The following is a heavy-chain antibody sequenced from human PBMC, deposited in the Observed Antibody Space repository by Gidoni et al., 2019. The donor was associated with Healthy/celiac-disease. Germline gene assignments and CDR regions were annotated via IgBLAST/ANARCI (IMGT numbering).Heavy chain of an antibody. Sequence: QVQLQESGPGLVQPSQHLSLTCTFSGGSLIRGDYYWSWIRQPPGKGLEWIGYIYYSGSTYYNPSLKSRVTISVDTSKNQFSLKLSSVTAADTAVYYCATKMGYYGSGSYLGGNWFDPWGQGTLVTVSS. J-gene: IGHJ5*02. CDR2: IYYSGST. D-gene: IGHD3-10*01. V-gene: IGHV4-30-4*01. CDR1: GGSLIRGDYY. CDR3: ATKMGYYGSGSYLGGNWFDP.